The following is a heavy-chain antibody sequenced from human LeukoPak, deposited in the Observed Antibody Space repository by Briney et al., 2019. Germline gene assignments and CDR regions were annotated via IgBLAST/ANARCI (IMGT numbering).Heavy chain of an antibody. D-gene: IGHD3-10*01. CDR3: ARGATMVRGVRAYYFDY. CDR2: ISSSGSTI. Sequence: GGSLRLSCAASGFTFSSYEMNWVRQAPGKGLEWVSYISSSGSTIYYADSVKGRFTISRDNAKNSLYLQMNSLRAEDTAVYYCARGATMVRGVRAYYFDYWGQGTLVTVS. J-gene: IGHJ4*02. CDR1: GFTFSSYE. V-gene: IGHV3-48*03.